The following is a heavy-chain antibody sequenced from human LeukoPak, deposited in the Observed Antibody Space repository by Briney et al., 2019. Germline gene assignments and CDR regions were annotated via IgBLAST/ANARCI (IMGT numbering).Heavy chain of an antibody. Sequence: PGGSLRLSCAASGFTFDDYGMSWVRQAPGKGLEWVSGINWNGGTTGYADSVKGRFTISRDNAKNSLYLQMNSLRAEDTAVYYCAKPCSSTSCYGLHFDYWGQGTLVTVSS. J-gene: IGHJ4*02. CDR3: AKPCSSTSCYGLHFDY. CDR2: INWNGGTT. D-gene: IGHD2-2*01. V-gene: IGHV3-20*04. CDR1: GFTFDDYG.